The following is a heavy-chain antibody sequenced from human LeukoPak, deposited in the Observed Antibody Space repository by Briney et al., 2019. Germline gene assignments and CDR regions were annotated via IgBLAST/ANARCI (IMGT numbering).Heavy chain of an antibody. CDR1: GGSISSYY. D-gene: IGHD5-18*01. CDR3: ARTVRGYSYGPFDY. J-gene: IGHJ4*02. V-gene: IGHV4-59*01. Sequence: SETLSLTCTVSGGSISSYYWSWIRQPPGKGLEWIGYIYYSGSTNYNSTLKSRVTISVDTSKNKFSLKLSSVTTADTAVYYCARTVRGYSYGPFDYWGQGTLVTVSS. CDR2: IYYSGST.